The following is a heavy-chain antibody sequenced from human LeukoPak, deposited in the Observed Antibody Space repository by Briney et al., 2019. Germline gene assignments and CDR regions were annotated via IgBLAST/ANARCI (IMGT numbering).Heavy chain of an antibody. CDR1: GFTFSSYG. CDR3: AKDQYYDSSGYYVNYFDY. Sequence: GGSLRLSCAASGFTFSSYGMHWVRQAPGKGLEWVAVISYDGSNKYYADSVKGRFTISRDNSKNTLYLKMNSLRAEDTAVYYCAKDQYYDSSGYYVNYFDYWGQGTLVTVSS. CDR2: ISYDGSNK. V-gene: IGHV3-30*18. D-gene: IGHD3-22*01. J-gene: IGHJ4*02.